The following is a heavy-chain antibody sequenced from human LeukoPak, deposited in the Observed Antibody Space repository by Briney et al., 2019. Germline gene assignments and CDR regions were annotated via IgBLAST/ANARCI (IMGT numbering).Heavy chain of an antibody. V-gene: IGHV1-18*01. Sequence: ASVKVSCKASGYTFTSYGITWVRQAPGQGLEWMGWISAYNGNTNYAQKLQGRVTMTTDTSTSTAYMELRSLRSDDTAVYYCAGDEEVIAVAAAGFDYWGQGTLVTVSS. D-gene: IGHD6-19*01. CDR3: AGDEEVIAVAAAGFDY. CDR1: GYTFTSYG. CDR2: ISAYNGNT. J-gene: IGHJ4*02.